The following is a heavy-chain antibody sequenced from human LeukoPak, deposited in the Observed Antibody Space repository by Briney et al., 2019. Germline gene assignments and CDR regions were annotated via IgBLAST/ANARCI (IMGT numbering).Heavy chain of an antibody. CDR2: INPSGGST. D-gene: IGHD1-26*01. V-gene: IGHV1-46*04. CDR3: ARDGPGDWELLLPDY. J-gene: IGHJ4*02. CDR1: GYTFISHY. Sequence: ASVKVSCKASGYTFISHYIHWVRQAPGQGFEWMGIINPSGGSTRYAQKLQVRVTMTRDMSTSTVYMEMSSLRSDDTAVYYCARDGPGDWELLLPDYWGQGTLVTVSS.